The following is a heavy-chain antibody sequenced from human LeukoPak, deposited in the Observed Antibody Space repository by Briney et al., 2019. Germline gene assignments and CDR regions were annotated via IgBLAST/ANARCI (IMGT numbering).Heavy chain of an antibody. CDR2: ISGSGGSP. CDR1: GFTFSSSA. Sequence: GGSLRLSCAASGFTFSSSAMIWVRQAPGKGLEWVSSISGSGGSPYYADSVKGRFTISRDNSKNTLYLQMNSLRAEDTAVYYCAKGPLLWDWGQGTLVTVSS. CDR3: AKGPLLWD. D-gene: IGHD2/OR15-2a*01. V-gene: IGHV3-23*01. J-gene: IGHJ4*02.